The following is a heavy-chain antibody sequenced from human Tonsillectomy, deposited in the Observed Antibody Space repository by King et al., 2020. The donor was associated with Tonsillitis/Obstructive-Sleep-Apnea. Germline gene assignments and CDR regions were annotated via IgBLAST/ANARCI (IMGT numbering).Heavy chain of an antibody. V-gene: IGHV5-51*01. CDR3: ARRSVGGATSITTLTTRAFDV. CDR2: IYPGDSDT. CDR1: GYSFTNYW. Sequence: DVQLVESGAEVKKPGESLKISCKGSGYSFTNYWIAWVRQMPGKGLEWMGIIYPGDSDTTYSPSFQGQVTISADKSITTAYLQGSSLKASDTAMYYCARRSVGGATSITTLTTRAFDVWGRGTMVTVSS. J-gene: IGHJ3*01. D-gene: IGHD4-11*01.